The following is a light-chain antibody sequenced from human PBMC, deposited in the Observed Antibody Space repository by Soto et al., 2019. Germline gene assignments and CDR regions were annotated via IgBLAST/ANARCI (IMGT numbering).Light chain of an antibody. J-gene: IGKJ5*01. CDR3: QQYGSSPTIT. CDR1: QSVSSSY. Sequence: EIVLTQSPGTLSLSPGERATLSCRASQSVSSSYLAWSQQKPCQAHRLLIYGASSRATGIPDRFSGSGSGTDFTLTISRLEPEDFAVYYCQQYGSSPTITFGQGTRLEIK. V-gene: IGKV3-20*01. CDR2: GAS.